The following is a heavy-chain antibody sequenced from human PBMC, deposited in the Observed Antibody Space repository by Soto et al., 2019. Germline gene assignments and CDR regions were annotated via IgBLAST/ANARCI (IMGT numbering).Heavy chain of an antibody. Sequence: SCTSSGYTFTGDYMHWVRQAPGQGLEWMGWINPNSCGTNYAHKFEGRVTMTRDTSISTAYMELSRLRSDDTAVYYCARVYGSYYYYGMDVWGQGTTVTVSS. CDR3: ARVYGSYYYYGMDV. CDR2: INPNSCGT. V-gene: IGHV1-2*07. D-gene: IGHD4-17*01. CDR1: GYTFTGDY. J-gene: IGHJ6*02.